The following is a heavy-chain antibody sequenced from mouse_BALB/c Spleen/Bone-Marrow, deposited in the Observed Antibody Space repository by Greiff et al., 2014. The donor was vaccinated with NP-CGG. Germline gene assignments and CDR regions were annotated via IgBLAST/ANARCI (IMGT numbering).Heavy chain of an antibody. CDR3: ARKYGDY. V-gene: IGHV1-80*01. Sequence: QVPLKQSGAELVRPGSSVKISCKASGYPFSSYWMSWVKQRPGQGLEWIGQIYPGDGETNYNGKFKGNATLTADKSSSTAYMQLISLTSEDSAVYFCARKYGDYWGQGTTLTVSS. D-gene: IGHD2-10*02. CDR2: IYPGDGET. J-gene: IGHJ2*01. CDR1: GYPFSSYW.